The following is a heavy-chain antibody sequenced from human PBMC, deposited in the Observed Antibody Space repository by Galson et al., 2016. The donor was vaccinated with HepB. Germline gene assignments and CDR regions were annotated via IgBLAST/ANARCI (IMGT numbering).Heavy chain of an antibody. V-gene: IGHV3-66*01. CDR3: ARFPIRASRVYYQYYGMDV. Sequence: SLRLSCAASGFTVGSHYMSWVRQAPGKGLEWVSLIYSGGTTFYADSVRGRFSISRDISKNTLYLQMNSLRAEDTAVYYCARFPIRASRVYYQYYGMDVWGQGTTVTVSS. J-gene: IGHJ6*02. CDR1: GFTVGSHY. D-gene: IGHD3-10*01. CDR2: IYSGGTT.